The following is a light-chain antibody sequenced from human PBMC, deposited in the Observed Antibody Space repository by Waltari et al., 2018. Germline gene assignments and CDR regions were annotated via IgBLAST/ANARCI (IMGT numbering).Light chain of an antibody. CDR3: GTWDGSLSAL. J-gene: IGLJ2*01. CDR1: SPDIGTNY. CDR2: DNN. Sequence: QSVLTQPPPVSAAPGQTVTISCSGSSPDIGTNYVSWYQQLPGTAPKLLIYDNNKRPSGIPDRFSGSKSGTSATLGITGLQTGDEADYYCGTWDGSLSALFGGGTKLTVL. V-gene: IGLV1-51*01.